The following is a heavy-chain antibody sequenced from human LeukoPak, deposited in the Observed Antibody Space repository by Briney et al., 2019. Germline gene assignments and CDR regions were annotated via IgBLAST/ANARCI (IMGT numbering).Heavy chain of an antibody. V-gene: IGHV3-7*01. Sequence: GGSLRLSCAASGFTFSSYWMTWVCQAPGKGLEWVAIIKQDASEKYYLDSVKGRFTISRDNAKNSLYLQMNSLRAEDTAVYYCARDQYNYGYVSWFDPWGQGTLVTVSS. CDR1: GFTFSSYW. CDR2: IKQDASEK. CDR3: ARDQYNYGYVSWFDP. D-gene: IGHD5-18*01. J-gene: IGHJ5*02.